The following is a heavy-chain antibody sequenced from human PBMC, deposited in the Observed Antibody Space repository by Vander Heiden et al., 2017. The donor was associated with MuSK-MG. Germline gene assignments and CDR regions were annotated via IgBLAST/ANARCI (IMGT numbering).Heavy chain of an antibody. Sequence: EVQLLESGGGLVQPGGSLRLSCAASGFTFRNYAMSWVRQAPGKGLEWVSAISTPGDSTYYSYAVKGRFTISRDNCKNTLYLKMKRMRGEDTAFYYCARYAVVRGPFDYWGQGTMVTVSS. CDR3: ARYAVVRGPFDY. J-gene: IGHJ4*02. CDR2: ISTPGDST. D-gene: IGHD3-10*01. V-gene: IGHV3-23*01. CDR1: GFTFRNYA.